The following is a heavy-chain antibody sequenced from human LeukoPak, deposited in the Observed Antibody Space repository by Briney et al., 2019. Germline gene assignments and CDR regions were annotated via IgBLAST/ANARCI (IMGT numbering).Heavy chain of an antibody. D-gene: IGHD2-15*01. V-gene: IGHV2-5*02. CDR2: IYWDDDK. CDR1: GFSLSTRGVG. Sequence: SGPTLVNPTQTLTLTCTFSGFSLSTRGVGVGWIRQPPGKALEWLALIYWDDDKRYSPSLKSRLTITKDTSKNQVVLTLTNMDPVDTGTYYCAHTAGYCSGGSCYAIFGYWGQGTLVTVSS. CDR3: AHTAGYCSGGSCYAIFGY. J-gene: IGHJ4*02.